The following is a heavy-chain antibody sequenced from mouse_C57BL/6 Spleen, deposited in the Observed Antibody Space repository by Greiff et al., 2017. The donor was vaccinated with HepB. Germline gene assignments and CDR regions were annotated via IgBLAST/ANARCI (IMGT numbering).Heavy chain of an antibody. V-gene: IGHV1-15*01. CDR3: TIYDGYYFYAMDY. Sequence: VQLVESGAELVRPGASVTLSCKASGYTFTDYEMHWVKQTPVHGLEWIGAIDPETGGTAYNQKFKGKAILTADKSSSTAYMELRSLTSEDSAVYYCTIYDGYYFYAMDYWGQGTSVTVSS. CDR1: GYTFTDYE. J-gene: IGHJ4*01. CDR2: IDPETGGT. D-gene: IGHD2-3*01.